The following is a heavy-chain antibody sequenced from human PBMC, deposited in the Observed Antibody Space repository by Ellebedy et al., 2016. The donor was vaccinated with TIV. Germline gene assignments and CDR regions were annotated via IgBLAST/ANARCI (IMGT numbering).Heavy chain of an antibody. D-gene: IGHD2-21*02. CDR2: IGGSGGKT. CDR3: AKAGCGADCYYNAYFDY. V-gene: IGHV3-23*01. CDR1: GFTFSSYA. J-gene: IGHJ4*02. Sequence: PGGSLRLSCAASGFTFSSYAMSWVRQAPGKGLEWVSGIGGSGGKTYYADSVKGRFTISRDNSRNTLYLQMNTLRAEDTALYYCAKAGCGADCYYNAYFDYWGQGTLVTVSS.